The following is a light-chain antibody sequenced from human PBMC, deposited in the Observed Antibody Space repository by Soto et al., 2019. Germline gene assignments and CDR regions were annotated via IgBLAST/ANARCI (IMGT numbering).Light chain of an antibody. Sequence: EIVLTQSPGTLSLSPGERATLSCRASQSVSSSYLAWYQQTPGQAPRLLIYGASSRATGIPDRFSGSGSGTKFTLTIASLQPDDFATYYCQQYETFSGTFGPGTKVDIK. CDR2: GAS. CDR1: QSVSSSY. V-gene: IGKV3-20*01. CDR3: QQYETFSGT. J-gene: IGKJ1*01.